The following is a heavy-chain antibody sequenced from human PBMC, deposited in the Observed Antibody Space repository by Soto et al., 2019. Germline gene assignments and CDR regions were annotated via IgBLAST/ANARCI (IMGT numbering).Heavy chain of an antibody. CDR3: ARHFYCTNGVCHDY. CDR2: IYYSGST. D-gene: IGHD2-8*01. V-gene: IGHV4-59*08. Sequence: SETLSLTCTVSGGSISSYYWSWIRQPPGKELEWIEYIYYSGSTNYNPSLKSRVTISVDTSKNQFSLKLSSVTAADTAVYYCARHFYCTNGVCHDYWGQGTLVTVSS. CDR1: GGSISSYY. J-gene: IGHJ4*02.